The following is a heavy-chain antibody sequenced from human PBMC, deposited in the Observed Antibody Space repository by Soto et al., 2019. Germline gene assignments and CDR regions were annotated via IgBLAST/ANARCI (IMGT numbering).Heavy chain of an antibody. CDR1: GFTFGDYA. Sequence: GGSLRLSCTASGFTFGDYAMSRFRQAPGKGLEWVGFIRSKTYGWATDYAASVKGRFTISRDDSKSIAYLQMNSLKTEDTAVYYCTRPRYCSSSSCYGYYFDYWGQGTLVTVSS. J-gene: IGHJ4*02. V-gene: IGHV3-49*03. D-gene: IGHD2-2*01. CDR3: TRPRYCSSSSCYGYYFDY. CDR2: IRSKTYGWAT.